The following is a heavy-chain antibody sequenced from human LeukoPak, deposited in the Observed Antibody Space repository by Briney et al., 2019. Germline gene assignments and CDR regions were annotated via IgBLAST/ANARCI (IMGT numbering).Heavy chain of an antibody. V-gene: IGHV1-18*01. CDR2: ISAYNGNT. CDR3: ARGLYYYDSSGYLGWFDP. J-gene: IGHJ5*02. CDR1: GYTFTSYV. D-gene: IGHD3-22*01. Sequence: GASVKVSCKASGYTFTSYVISRVRQAPEQGLEWMGWISAYNGNTNYAQKLQGRATMTTDTSTSTAYMELRSLRSDDTAVYYCARGLYYYDSSGYLGWFDPWGQGTLVTVSS.